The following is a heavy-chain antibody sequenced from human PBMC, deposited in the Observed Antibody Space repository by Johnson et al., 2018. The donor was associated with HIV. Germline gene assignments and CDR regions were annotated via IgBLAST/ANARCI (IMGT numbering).Heavy chain of an antibody. CDR1: GFTFSSYA. V-gene: IGHV3-30-3*01. J-gene: IGHJ3*02. CDR2: ISFDGSTI. CDR3: ARVIGYCSGGSCYSSGFAFDI. D-gene: IGHD2-15*01. Sequence: QMLLVESGGGVVQPGRSLRLSCAASGFTFSSYAMHWVRQAPGKGLVWVAVISFDGSTIYYADSVKGRFSISRDNAKNSLYLQMNSLRAEDTALYYCARVIGYCSGGSCYSSGFAFDIWGQGTMVTVSS.